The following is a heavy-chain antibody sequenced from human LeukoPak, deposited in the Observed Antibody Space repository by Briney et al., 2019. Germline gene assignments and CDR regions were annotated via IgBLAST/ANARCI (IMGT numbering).Heavy chain of an antibody. V-gene: IGHV3-23*01. D-gene: IGHD3-9*01. CDR2: ISGSGGST. CDR3: AKPSPGTGDILTGYLSY. Sequence: PGGSLRLSCAASGFTFSSYAMSWVRQAPGEGLEWVSAISGSGGSTYYADSVKGRFTISRDNSKNTLYLQMNSLRAEDTAVYYCAKPSPGTGDILTGYLSYWGQGTLVTVSS. J-gene: IGHJ4*02. CDR1: GFTFSSYA.